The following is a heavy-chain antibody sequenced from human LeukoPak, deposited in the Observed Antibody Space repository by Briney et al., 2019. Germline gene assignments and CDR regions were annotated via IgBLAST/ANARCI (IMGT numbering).Heavy chain of an antibody. CDR3: ARDAMSDY. CDR2: INPSSGGA. D-gene: IGHD2-2*01. CDR1: GYTFVDHY. J-gene: IGHJ4*02. V-gene: IGHV1-2*02. Sequence: ASVWLSFKSSGYTFVDHYIHWVRQAPGQGTERKGCINPSSGGAEYAQKFQGRVNMTRDTSINTAYMELTRLTTDDTAVYYCARDAMSDYWGQGTLVTVSS.